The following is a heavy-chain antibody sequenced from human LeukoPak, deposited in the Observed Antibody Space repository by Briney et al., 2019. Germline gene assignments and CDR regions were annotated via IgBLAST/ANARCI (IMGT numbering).Heavy chain of an antibody. CDR1: GYDFPSYG. Sequence: WASVKVSCKASGYDFPSYGLSWVRHVPGQGLQWMGWISVYDGKTDYGPLQGRVTMTTDTFTGTAYMELRNLRSEDTAIYYCAGHMTTVVTSLDYWGQGTLVTVSS. D-gene: IGHD4-23*01. CDR2: ISVYDGKT. V-gene: IGHV1-18*01. J-gene: IGHJ4*02. CDR3: AGHMTTVVTSLDY.